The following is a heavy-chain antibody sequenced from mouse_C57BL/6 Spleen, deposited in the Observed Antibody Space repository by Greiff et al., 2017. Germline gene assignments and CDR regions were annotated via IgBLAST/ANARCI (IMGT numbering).Heavy chain of an antibody. J-gene: IGHJ3*01. V-gene: IGHV1-69*01. CDR3: ARRGVYDGYYLFAY. D-gene: IGHD2-3*01. CDR2: IDPSDSYT. Sequence: QVQLQQPGAELVMPGASVKLSCKASGYTFTSYWMHWVKQRPGQGLEWIGEIDPSDSYTNYNQKFKGKSTLTVDKSSSTAYMQLSSLTSEDSAVYYCARRGVYDGYYLFAYWGQGTLVTVSA. CDR1: GYTFTSYW.